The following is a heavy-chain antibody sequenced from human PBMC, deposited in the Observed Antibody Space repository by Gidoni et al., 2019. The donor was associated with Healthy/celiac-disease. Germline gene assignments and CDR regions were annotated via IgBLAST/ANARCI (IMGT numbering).Heavy chain of an antibody. CDR1: GFTFSSYG. Sequence: QVQLVESGGGVVQPGRSLRLSCAASGFTFSSYGMHWVRQAPGKGLEWVAVISYDGSNKYYADSVKGRFTISRDNSKNTLNLQMNSLRAEDTAVYYCAKDRYCSGGSCYSGLFDYWGQGTLVTVSS. D-gene: IGHD2-15*01. CDR3: AKDRYCSGGSCYSGLFDY. V-gene: IGHV3-30*18. J-gene: IGHJ4*02. CDR2: ISYDGSNK.